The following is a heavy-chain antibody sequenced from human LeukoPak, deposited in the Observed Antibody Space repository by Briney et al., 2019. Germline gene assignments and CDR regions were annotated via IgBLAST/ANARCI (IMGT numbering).Heavy chain of an antibody. V-gene: IGHV3-21*01. D-gene: IGHD1-20*01. Sequence: GGSLRLSCAASGFTFSNAWMSWVRQAPGKGLEWVSSISSSSSYIYYADSVKGRFTISRDNAKNSLYLQMNSLRAEDTAVYYCARDRNNWEVDYWGQGTLVTVSS. J-gene: IGHJ4*02. CDR2: ISSSSSYI. CDR1: GFTFSNAW. CDR3: ARDRNNWEVDY.